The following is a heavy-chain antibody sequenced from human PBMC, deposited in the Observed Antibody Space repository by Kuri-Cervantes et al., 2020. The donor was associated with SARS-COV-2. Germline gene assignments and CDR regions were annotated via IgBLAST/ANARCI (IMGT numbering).Heavy chain of an antibody. CDR3: ARTPFYDFWSGYYTDQYNWFDP. V-gene: IGHV1-46*01. J-gene: IGHJ5*02. D-gene: IGHD3-3*01. Sequence: GGSLRLSCKVSGYTLTELSMHWVRQAPGQGLEWMGIINPSGGSTSYAQKFQGRVTMTRDTSTSTVYMELSSLRSEDTAVYYCARTPFYDFWSGYYTDQYNWFDPWGQGTLVTVSS. CDR1: GYTLTELS. CDR2: INPSGGST.